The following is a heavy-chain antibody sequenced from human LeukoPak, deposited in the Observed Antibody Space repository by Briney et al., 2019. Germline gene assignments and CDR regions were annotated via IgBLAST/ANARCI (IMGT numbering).Heavy chain of an antibody. CDR1: GFTVSSNY. D-gene: IGHD2-2*02. J-gene: IGHJ3*02. CDR2: IYSCGST. V-gene: IGHV3-66*01. Sequence: GGSLRLSCAASGFTVSSNYMSWVRQAPGKGLEWVSVIYSCGSTYYADSVKGRFTISRDNSKNTLYLQMNSLRAEDTAVYYCARSSSTSCYTSVEGAFDIWGQGTMVTVSS. CDR3: ARSSSTSCYTSVEGAFDI.